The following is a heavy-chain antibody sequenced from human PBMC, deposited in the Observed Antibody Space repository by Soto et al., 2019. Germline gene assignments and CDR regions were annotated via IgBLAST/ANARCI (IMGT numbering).Heavy chain of an antibody. CDR3: ARVSGWYAVYYYYGMDV. CDR2: INHSGST. V-gene: IGHV4-34*01. D-gene: IGHD6-19*01. CDR1: GGSFSGYY. J-gene: IGHJ6*02. Sequence: SETLSLTCAVYGGSFSGYYWSWIRQPPGKGLEWIGEINHSGSTNYNPSLKSRVTISVDTSKNQFSLKLSSVTAADTAVYYCARVSGWYAVYYYYGMDVWGQGTTVTVSS.